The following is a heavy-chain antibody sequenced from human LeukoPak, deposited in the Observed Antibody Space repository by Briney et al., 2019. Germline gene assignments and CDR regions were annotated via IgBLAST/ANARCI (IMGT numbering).Heavy chain of an antibody. D-gene: IGHD2-15*01. Sequence: SETLSLTCSVSGYSINSGYHWGWIRQPPGKGLEWIAIMHHTGSTHYNPSLKSRVTISVDTSKNQFSLKLSSVTAADTAVYYCAGADCSGGSCLDAFDIWGQGTMVTVSS. CDR1: GYSINSGYH. J-gene: IGHJ3*02. CDR3: AGADCSGGSCLDAFDI. V-gene: IGHV4-38-2*02. CDR2: MHHTGST.